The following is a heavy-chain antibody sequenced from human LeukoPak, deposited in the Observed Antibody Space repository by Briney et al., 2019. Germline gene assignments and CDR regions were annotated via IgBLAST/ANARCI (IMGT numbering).Heavy chain of an antibody. CDR2: ISSSGSTI. CDR1: GFTFSDYY. J-gene: IGHJ4*02. Sequence: GGSLRLSCAASGFTFSDYYMSWIRQAPGKGLEWVSYISSSGSTIYYADSVKGRFTISRDDAKNSLYLQMNSLRAEDTAVYYCARIAMVRGVIFPNSGSDYWGQGTLVTVSS. CDR3: ARIAMVRGVIFPNSGSDY. V-gene: IGHV3-11*04. D-gene: IGHD3-10*01.